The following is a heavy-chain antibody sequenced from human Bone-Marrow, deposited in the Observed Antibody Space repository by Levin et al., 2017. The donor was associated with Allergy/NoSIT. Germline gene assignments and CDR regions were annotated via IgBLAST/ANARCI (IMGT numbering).Heavy chain of an antibody. CDR1: GFDFSSYA. V-gene: IGHV3-23*01. Sequence: GGSLRLSCAASGFDFSSYAMNWVRQAPGQGLEWVSGISTGGETPYYADSVKGRFAISRDNSKTTLSREMNSLSPDDTAAYLCAKDRWRGRRISPFDSWGQGTLVTVSS. CDR2: ISTGGETP. CDR3: AKDRWRGRRISPFDS. D-gene: IGHD2-15*01. J-gene: IGHJ4*02.